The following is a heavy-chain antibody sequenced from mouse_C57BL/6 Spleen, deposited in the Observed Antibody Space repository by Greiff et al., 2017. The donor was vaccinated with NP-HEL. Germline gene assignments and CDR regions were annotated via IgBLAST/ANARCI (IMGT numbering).Heavy chain of an antibody. CDR3: ARLSGYYAMDY. J-gene: IGHJ4*01. Sequence: VQLVESGPGLVQPSQSLSITCTVSGFSLTSYGVHWVRQSPGKGLEWLGVIWSGGSTDYNAAFISRLSISKDNSKSQVFFKMNSLQADDTAIYYCARLSGYYAMDYWGQGTSVTVSS. D-gene: IGHD6-2*01. CDR2: IWSGGST. CDR1: GFSLTSYG. V-gene: IGHV2-2*01.